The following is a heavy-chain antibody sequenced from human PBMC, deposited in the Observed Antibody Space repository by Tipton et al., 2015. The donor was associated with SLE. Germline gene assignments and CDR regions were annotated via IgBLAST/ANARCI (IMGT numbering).Heavy chain of an antibody. Sequence: TLSLTCTVSGGSITSHYWTWIRQPPGKGLEWIGSIYYSGSTNYNPSLKSRVTISVDTSKNQFSLRLSSVTAADTAVYYCARSSSGYYVDYWGQGTLVTVSS. D-gene: IGHD3-22*01. CDR3: ARSSSGYYVDY. CDR2: IYYSGST. V-gene: IGHV4-59*08. J-gene: IGHJ4*02. CDR1: GGSITSHY.